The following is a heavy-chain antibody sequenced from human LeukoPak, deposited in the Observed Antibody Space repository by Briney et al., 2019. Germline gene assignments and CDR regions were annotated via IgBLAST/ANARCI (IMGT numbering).Heavy chain of an antibody. CDR2: IIPIFGTA. J-gene: IGHJ6*04. Sequence: SVKVSCKASGGTFSSYAISWVRQAPGQGLEWMGGIIPIFGTANYAQKFQGRVTITADKSTSTAYMELSSLRSEDTAVYYCASGGLGYCSGGSCSYGMDVWGKGTTVTVSS. V-gene: IGHV1-69*06. D-gene: IGHD2-15*01. CDR1: GGTFSSYA. CDR3: ASGGLGYCSGGSCSYGMDV.